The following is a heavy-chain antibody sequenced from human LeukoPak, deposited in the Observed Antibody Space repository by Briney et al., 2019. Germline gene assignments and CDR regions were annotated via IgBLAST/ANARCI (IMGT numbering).Heavy chain of an antibody. D-gene: IGHD3-9*01. CDR1: GFTFSSYA. CDR3: ARVRGVLRYFDWSDAFDI. J-gene: IGHJ3*02. Sequence: PGGSLRLSCAASGFTFSSYAMHWVRQAPGKGLEWVAVISYDGSNKYYADSVKGRFTISRDNSKNTLYLQMNSLRAEDTAVYYCARVRGVLRYFDWSDAFDIWGQGTMVTVSS. CDR2: ISYDGSNK. V-gene: IGHV3-30*04.